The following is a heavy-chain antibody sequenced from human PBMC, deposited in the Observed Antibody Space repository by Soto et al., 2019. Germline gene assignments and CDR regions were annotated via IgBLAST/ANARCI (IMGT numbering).Heavy chain of an antibody. D-gene: IGHD5-12*01. CDR3: VRGGGYDPFDY. J-gene: IGHJ4*02. Sequence: PSETLSLTCTVSGASISYGGFSWSWIRQSPGKGLEWIGYISHLENTYFHPSFKSRLTMSIGRSRNQFSLNLSSVTAADRAVYYCVRGGGYDPFDYWGQGVLVTSPQ. CDR1: GASISYGGFS. CDR2: ISHLENT. V-gene: IGHV4-30-2*06.